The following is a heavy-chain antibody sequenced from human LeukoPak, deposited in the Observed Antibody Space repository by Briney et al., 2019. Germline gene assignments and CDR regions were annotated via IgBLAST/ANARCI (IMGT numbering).Heavy chain of an antibody. J-gene: IGHJ5*02. CDR1: GGSFSGYY. CDR2: INHSGST. CDR3: ARGLYCSSTSCDYHWFDP. Sequence: SETLSLTCAAYGGSFSGYYWSWIRQPPGKGLEWIGEINHSGSTNYNPSLKSRVTISVDTSKNQFSLKLSSVTAADTAVYYCARGLYCSSTSCDYHWFDPWGQGTLVTVSS. V-gene: IGHV4-34*01. D-gene: IGHD2-2*01.